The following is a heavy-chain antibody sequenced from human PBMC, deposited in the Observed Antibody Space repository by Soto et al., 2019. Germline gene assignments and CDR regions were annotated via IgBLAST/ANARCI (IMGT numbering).Heavy chain of an antibody. CDR3: ARGGLGYCSSTSCFDAFDI. Sequence: ASVKVSCKASGYTFTSYGISWVRQAPGQGLEWMGWISAYNGNTNYAQKLQGRVTMTTDTSTSTAYMELRSLRSDDTAVYYCARGGLGYCSSTSCFDAFDIWGQGTMVSVSS. CDR2: ISAYNGNT. V-gene: IGHV1-18*01. J-gene: IGHJ3*02. D-gene: IGHD2-2*01. CDR1: GYTFTSYG.